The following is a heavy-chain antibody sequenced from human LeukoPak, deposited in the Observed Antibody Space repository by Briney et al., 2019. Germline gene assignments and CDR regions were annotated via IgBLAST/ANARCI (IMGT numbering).Heavy chain of an antibody. V-gene: IGHV3-23*01. CDR2: LYGSGADI. CDR1: GFTFSSYA. D-gene: IGHD3-22*01. CDR3: AKGAGATMIELVHSVDFEG. Sequence: PGGSLRLSCAASGFTFSSYARSWVRQAPGKGLEWVSGLYGSGADIYYADSVKGRFTLSRETTKNTLYLQITSLRAEKTAFYYSAKGAGATMIELVHSVDFEGWGQATLVTASS. J-gene: IGHJ1*01.